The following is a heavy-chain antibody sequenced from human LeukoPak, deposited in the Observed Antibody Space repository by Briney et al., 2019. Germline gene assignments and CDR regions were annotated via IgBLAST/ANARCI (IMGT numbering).Heavy chain of an antibody. D-gene: IGHD3-3*01. J-gene: IGHJ4*02. CDR2: IIPIFGTA. CDR3: ARGKTYYDFWSGYSPPFFDY. Sequence: SVKVSCKASGGTFSSYAISWVRQAPGQGLEWMGGIIPIFGTANYAQKFQGRVTITADESMSTAYMELSSLRSEDTAVYYCARGKTYYDFWSGYSPPFFDYWGQGTLVTVSS. V-gene: IGHV1-69*13. CDR1: GGTFSSYA.